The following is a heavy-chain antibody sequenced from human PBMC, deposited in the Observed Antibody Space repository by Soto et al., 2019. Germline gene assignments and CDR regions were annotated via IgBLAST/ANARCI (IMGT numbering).Heavy chain of an antibody. J-gene: IGHJ4*02. CDR3: ARGSIFGVVSFCDY. CDR2: INSDGSST. Sequence: GGSLRLSCAASGFTVSSYWMHWVRQAPGKGLVWVSRINSDGSSTSYADSVKGRFTISRDNAKNTLYLQMNSLRAEDTAVYYCARGSIFGVVSFCDYWGQGTLVTVSS. D-gene: IGHD3-3*01. V-gene: IGHV3-74*01. CDR1: GFTVSSYW.